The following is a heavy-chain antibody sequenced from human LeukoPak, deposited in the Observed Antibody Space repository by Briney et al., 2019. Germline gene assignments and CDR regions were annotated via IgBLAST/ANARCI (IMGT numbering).Heavy chain of an antibody. D-gene: IGHD6-19*01. V-gene: IGHV5-51*01. CDR3: ARPTRSGWYSPPWQH. Sequence: GESLKISCKGSGYRFTSYWIGWVRQMPGKGLEWMGTIYPGDSDTRYSPSFQGQVTISADKSISTAYLQWSSLKASDTAMYYCARPTRSGWYSPPWQHWGQGTLVTVSS. J-gene: IGHJ1*01. CDR2: IYPGDSDT. CDR1: GYRFTSYW.